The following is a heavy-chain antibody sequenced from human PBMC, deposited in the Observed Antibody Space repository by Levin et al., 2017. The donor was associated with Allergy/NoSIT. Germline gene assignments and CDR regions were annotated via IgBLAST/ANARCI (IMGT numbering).Heavy chain of an antibody. CDR1: GYTFTSYY. CDR3: ARDVRRQAAAGSRGGLNY. Sequence: ASVKVSCKASGYTFTSYYMHWVRQAPGQGLEWMGIINPSGGSTSYAQKFQGRVTMTRDTSTSTVYMELSRLRSEDTAVYYCARDVRRQAAAGSRGGLNYWGQGTLVTVSS. V-gene: IGHV1-46*01. J-gene: IGHJ4*02. D-gene: IGHD6-13*01. CDR2: INPSGGST.